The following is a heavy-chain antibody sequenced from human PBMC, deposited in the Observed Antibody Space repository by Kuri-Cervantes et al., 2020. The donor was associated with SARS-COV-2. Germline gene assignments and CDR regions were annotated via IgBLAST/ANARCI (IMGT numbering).Heavy chain of an antibody. CDR2: IYYSGST. V-gene: IGHV4-61*01. Sequence: SETLSLTCTVSGGSVSSGSYYWSWIRQPPGKGLEWIGYIYYSGSTNYNPSLKSRVTMSVDTSKNQFSLKLSSVTAADTAVYYCARGLPSQWLAEGNYYFDYWGQGTLVTVSS. CDR3: ARGLPSQWLAEGNYYFDY. D-gene: IGHD6-19*01. CDR1: GGSVSSGSYY. J-gene: IGHJ4*02.